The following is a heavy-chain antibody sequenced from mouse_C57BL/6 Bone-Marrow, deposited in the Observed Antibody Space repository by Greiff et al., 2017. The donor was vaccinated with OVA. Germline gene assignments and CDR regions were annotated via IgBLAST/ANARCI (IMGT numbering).Heavy chain of an antibody. CDR2: IDPSDSYT. Sequence: QVQLQQPGAELVKPGASVKLSCKASGYTFTSYWMQWVKQRPGQGLEWIGEIDPSDSYTNYNQKFKGKATLTVDTSSSTAYMQFSSLTSEDSAVYYCARGGTVDYWGQGTTLTVSS. CDR1: GYTFTSYW. D-gene: IGHD3-3*01. J-gene: IGHJ2*01. CDR3: ARGGTVDY. V-gene: IGHV1-50*01.